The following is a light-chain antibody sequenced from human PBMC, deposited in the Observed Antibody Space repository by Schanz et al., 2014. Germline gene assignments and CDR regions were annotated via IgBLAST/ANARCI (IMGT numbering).Light chain of an antibody. CDR1: QSVARSY. CDR2: GAY. J-gene: IGKJ2*01. Sequence: EIVLTQSPGTLSLSPGEGATLSCRASQSVARSYLAWYQQKPGQAPRLLIYGAYSRAAGIPDRFSGSGSGTDFTLTISRLEPEDFAVYYCQQYGSSLEAMYTFGQGTKLEIK. CDR3: QQYGSSLEAMYT. V-gene: IGKV3-20*01.